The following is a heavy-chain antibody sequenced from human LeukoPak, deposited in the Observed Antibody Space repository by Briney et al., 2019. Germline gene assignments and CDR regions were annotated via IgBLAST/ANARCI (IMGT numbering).Heavy chain of an antibody. D-gene: IGHD2-21*01. Sequence: GGSLRLSCAASGFTFSRYAMSWVRQAPGKGLEWVSAISGSGGSTHYADSVKGRFSISRDNSKDTLFLQMNSLRAEDTAVYYCAKGRVIPGGYFDYWGQESLVTVSS. CDR2: ISGSGGST. V-gene: IGHV3-23*01. CDR1: GFTFSRYA. CDR3: AKGRVIPGGYFDY. J-gene: IGHJ4*02.